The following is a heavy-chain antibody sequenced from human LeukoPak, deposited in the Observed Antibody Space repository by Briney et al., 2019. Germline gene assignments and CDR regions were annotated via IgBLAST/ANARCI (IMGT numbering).Heavy chain of an antibody. J-gene: IGHJ6*02. CDR3: ARASVTTSYYYYGMDV. D-gene: IGHD4-11*01. V-gene: IGHV4-59*01. CDR2: IYYSGST. CDR1: GGSISSYY. Sequence: SETLSLTCTVSGGSISSYYWGWIRQPPGKGLEWIGYIYYSGSTNYNPSLKGRVTISVDTSKNQFSLRLSSVTAADTAVYYCARASVTTSYYYYGMDVWGQGTTVTVSS.